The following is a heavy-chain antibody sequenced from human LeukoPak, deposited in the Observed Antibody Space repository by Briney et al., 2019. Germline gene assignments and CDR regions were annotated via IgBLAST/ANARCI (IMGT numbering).Heavy chain of an antibody. Sequence: PSEPLTLTGTVSGGSISSSSYYWGCIRQPPGRGLEWIVSIYYSGSTYYNPSLKSRVTISVDTSKNQFSLKLSSVTAADTAVYYCASPIGGTSWYYFDYWGQGTLVTVSS. D-gene: IGHD2-2*01. CDR2: IYYSGST. V-gene: IGHV4-39*01. CDR1: GGSISSSSYY. CDR3: ASPIGGTSWYYFDY. J-gene: IGHJ4*02.